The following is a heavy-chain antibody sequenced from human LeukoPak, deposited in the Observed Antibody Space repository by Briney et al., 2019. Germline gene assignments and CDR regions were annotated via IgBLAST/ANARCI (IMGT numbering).Heavy chain of an antibody. CDR1: GFTFSSYN. CDR2: ISSSSSYI. D-gene: IGHD1-26*01. V-gene: IGHV3-21*01. Sequence: GGSLRLSCAASGFTFSSYNMNWVRQAPGKGLEWVSSISSSSSYIYYADSVKGRFTISRDNARNSLFLQMNSLRAEDTAAYYCARDILGSQTPFDYWGQGTLVTVSS. CDR3: ARDILGSQTPFDY. J-gene: IGHJ4*02.